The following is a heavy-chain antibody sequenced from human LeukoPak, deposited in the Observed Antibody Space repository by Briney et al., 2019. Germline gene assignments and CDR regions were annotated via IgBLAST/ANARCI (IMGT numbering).Heavy chain of an antibody. CDR2: INPNSGGT. CDR1: GYTFTGYY. CDR3: ARRVGNIAYYYYYMDV. J-gene: IGHJ6*03. Sequence: ASVKVSCKASGYTFTGYYMHWVRQAPGQGLEWMGRINPNSGGTNYAQKFQGRVTMTRDTSISTAYMELSRLRSDDTAVYYCARRVGNIAYYYYYMDVWGKGTTVTVSS. V-gene: IGHV1-2*06.